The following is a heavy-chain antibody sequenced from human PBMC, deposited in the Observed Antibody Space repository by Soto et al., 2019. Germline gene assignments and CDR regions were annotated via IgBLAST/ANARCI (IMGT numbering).Heavy chain of an antibody. CDR3: ARVGGDDYGDYSDY. J-gene: IGHJ4*02. CDR1: GGTFSSYA. CDR2: IIPIFGTA. Sequence: QVQLVQSGAEVKKPGSSVKVSCKASGGTFSSYAISWVRQAPGQGLEWMGGIIPIFGTANYAQKFLGRVTITADESTSTAYMELSSLRSEDTAVYYCARVGGDDYGDYSDYWGQGTLVTVSS. V-gene: IGHV1-69*01. D-gene: IGHD4-17*01.